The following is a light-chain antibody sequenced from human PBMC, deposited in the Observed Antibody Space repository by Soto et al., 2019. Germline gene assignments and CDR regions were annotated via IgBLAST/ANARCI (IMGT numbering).Light chain of an antibody. Sequence: EIVLTQSPGTLSLSPGEGATLSCRASQNINNNYLAWYQQKPGQAPRLLIHGASSMATGIPDRFSGSGSGTDFTLTISRLEPQDFAVSYGQQYTTSLLSVGGGTKVEIK. V-gene: IGKV3-20*01. CDR3: QQYTTSLLS. CDR2: GAS. J-gene: IGKJ4*01. CDR1: QNINNNY.